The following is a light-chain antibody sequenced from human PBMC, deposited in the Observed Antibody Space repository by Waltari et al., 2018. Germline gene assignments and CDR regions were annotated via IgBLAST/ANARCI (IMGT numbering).Light chain of an antibody. CDR3: CSYAGSPTYVL. CDR1: SSDVGTYDL. J-gene: IGLJ2*01. V-gene: IGLV2-23*02. Sequence: QSALIQPASVSGTPGQSIIISCTGTSSDVGTYDLVSWYQQHPGKVPKVLIYGVTKRPSGISDSFSGSKSGNTASLTISGLQAEDEADYYCCSYAGSPTYVLFGGGTTLTVL. CDR2: GVT.